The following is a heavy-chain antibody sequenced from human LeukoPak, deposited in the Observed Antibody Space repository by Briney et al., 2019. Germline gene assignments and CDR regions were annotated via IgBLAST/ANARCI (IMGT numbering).Heavy chain of an antibody. J-gene: IGHJ3*02. Sequence: SETLSDTRTVSGGSISSSPFYWGWIRQPPGKGLEWTGSIYSSGSTYYNPSLKSRVTISVDRSKNQFSLNLNSVTAADTAVYVCARQGWYSGGCNAFDIWGQGTTVTVSS. D-gene: IGHD6-19*01. CDR3: ARQGWYSGGCNAFDI. V-gene: IGHV4-39*01. CDR1: GGSISSSPFY. CDR2: IYSSGST.